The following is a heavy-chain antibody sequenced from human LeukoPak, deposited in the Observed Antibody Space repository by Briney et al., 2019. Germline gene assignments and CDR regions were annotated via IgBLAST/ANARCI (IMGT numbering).Heavy chain of an antibody. CDR2: ISSSSSTI. V-gene: IGHV3-11*04. D-gene: IGHD5-18*01. Sequence: GGSLRLSCAASGFTFSDYYMNWVRQAPGKGLEWVSYISSSSSTIYYADSVKGRFTISRDNAKNSLYLQMNSLRAEDTAVYYCARIPIQGVGYWGQGTLVTVSS. J-gene: IGHJ4*02. CDR3: ARIPIQGVGY. CDR1: GFTFSDYY.